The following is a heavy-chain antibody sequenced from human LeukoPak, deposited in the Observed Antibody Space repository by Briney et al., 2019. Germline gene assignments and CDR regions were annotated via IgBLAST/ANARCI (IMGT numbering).Heavy chain of an antibody. Sequence: KPSETLSLTCNVSGGSISTSNYYWGWIRQPPGKGLEWIGNIFYSGSTYYSPSLKSRVTISVDTSKNQFSLKLSSVTAADTAVYYCARCASSSPRFSLCAFDIWGQGTMVTVSS. CDR2: IFYSGST. V-gene: IGHV4-39*07. D-gene: IGHD6-13*01. CDR1: GGSISTSNYY. CDR3: ARCASSSPRFSLCAFDI. J-gene: IGHJ3*02.